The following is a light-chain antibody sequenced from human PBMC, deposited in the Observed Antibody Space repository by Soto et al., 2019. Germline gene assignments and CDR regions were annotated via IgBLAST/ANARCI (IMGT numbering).Light chain of an antibody. CDR3: QQYYSPWT. Sequence: DIVMTQSPDSLAVSLGERATINCKSSQSVLHSSNNKNYLAWYQQKPGQPPKLLIYWASTRESGVPDRFSGGGSGTDFTLSISSLQAEDVAVYYCQQYYSPWTFGQGTKVEIK. V-gene: IGKV4-1*01. CDR2: WAS. J-gene: IGKJ1*01. CDR1: QSVLHSSNNKNY.